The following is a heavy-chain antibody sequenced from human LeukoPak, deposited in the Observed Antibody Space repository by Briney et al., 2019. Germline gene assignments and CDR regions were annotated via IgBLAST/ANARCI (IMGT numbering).Heavy chain of an antibody. J-gene: IGHJ4*02. Sequence: GGSLRLSCTASGFTFGDYAMSWVRQAPGKGLEWVGFIRSKTYDGTTEYAASVKGRFTISRDDSRSIAYLQMNSLKTDDTAVYYCTRVWLQYFDYWGQGTLITVSS. CDR1: GFTFGDYA. CDR3: TRVWLQYFDY. V-gene: IGHV3-49*04. D-gene: IGHD5-24*01. CDR2: IRSKTYDGTT.